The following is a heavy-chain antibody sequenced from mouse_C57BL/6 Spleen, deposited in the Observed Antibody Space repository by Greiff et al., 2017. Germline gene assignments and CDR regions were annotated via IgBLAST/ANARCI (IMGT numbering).Heavy chain of an antibody. J-gene: IGHJ3*01. CDR2: IIPSNGGT. D-gene: IGHD2-2*01. CDR3: ARGEIYYGYGFAY. CDR1: GYTFTSYW. Sequence: QVQLQQPGTELVKPGASVTLSCKASGYTFTSYWMHWVNQRPGPGLEWIGNIIPSNGGTNYNEMFKGKATLTVDKTSSSAYMQLSSLTSEDSAVYYCARGEIYYGYGFAYWGQGTLVTVSA. V-gene: IGHV1-53*01.